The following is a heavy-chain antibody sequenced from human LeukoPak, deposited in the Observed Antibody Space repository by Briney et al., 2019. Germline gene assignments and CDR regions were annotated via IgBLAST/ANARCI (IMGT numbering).Heavy chain of an antibody. D-gene: IGHD4-23*01. CDR2: IRYDGSNK. Sequence: GGSLRLSCAASGFTFSRYAMSWVRQAPGKGLEWVAFIRYDGSNKYYADSVKGRFTISRDNSKNTLYLQMNSLRAEDTAVYYCAKDLYGGDAFDIWGQGTMVTVSS. V-gene: IGHV3-30*02. CDR1: GFTFSRYA. J-gene: IGHJ3*02. CDR3: AKDLYGGDAFDI.